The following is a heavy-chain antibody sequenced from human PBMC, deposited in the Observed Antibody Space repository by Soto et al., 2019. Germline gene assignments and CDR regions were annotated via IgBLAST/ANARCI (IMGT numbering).Heavy chain of an antibody. CDR3: ARDSKNRQDGMDV. J-gene: IGHJ6*01. Sequence: EVQLVESGGGLVKQGGYLRLSCEGSGFTFSSYSINWVRQAPGKGLEWVSSISVIGEYMFYADSVKGRFTISRDNAKNSLFLQMDSLRAEDTAVYFCARDSKNRQDGMDVWGQGTTVIVSS. V-gene: IGHV3-21*01. CDR2: ISVIGEYM. CDR1: GFTFSSYS. D-gene: IGHD4-4*01.